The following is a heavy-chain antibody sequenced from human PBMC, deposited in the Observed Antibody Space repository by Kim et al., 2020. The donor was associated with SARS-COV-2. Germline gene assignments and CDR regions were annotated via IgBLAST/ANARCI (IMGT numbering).Heavy chain of an antibody. CDR2: MNQDGSDK. CDR1: GFSFSSCW. V-gene: IGHV3-7*03. CDR3: VGGRYHVWG. D-gene: IGHD3-16*01. Sequence: GGSLRLSCAASGFSFSSCWMTWVRQAPGTGLEWVANMNQDGSDKNYVDSVKGRFTISRDNAKNSLYLQINSLRAEDTAVYYCVGGRYHVWGWGQGTLVTVSS. J-gene: IGHJ4*02.